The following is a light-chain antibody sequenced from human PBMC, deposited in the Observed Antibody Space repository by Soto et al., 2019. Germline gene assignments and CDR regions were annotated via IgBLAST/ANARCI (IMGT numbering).Light chain of an antibody. CDR3: QQYNTYST. Sequence: DIQMTQSPSTLSASVGARVTITCRARQSISRWLAWYQQKPGKAPKALIYDASTLRSGVPSRFSGGGSGTEFTLTISSLQPDDFATYYCQQYNTYSTFGQGTRLEIK. J-gene: IGKJ5*01. CDR2: DAS. CDR1: QSISRW. V-gene: IGKV1-5*01.